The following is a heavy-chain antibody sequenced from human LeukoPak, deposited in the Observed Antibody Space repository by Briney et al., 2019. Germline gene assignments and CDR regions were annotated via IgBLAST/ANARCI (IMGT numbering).Heavy chain of an antibody. V-gene: IGHV4-30-2*01. D-gene: IGHD3-22*01. CDR3: ARCDSGYGRRLDY. CDR1: GGSISSGGYS. J-gene: IGHJ4*02. CDR2: IYHSGST. Sequence: SETLSLTCAVSGGSISSGGYSWSWIRQPPGKGLEWIGYIYHSGSTYYNPSLKSRVTISVDRSKNQFSLKLSSVTAADTAVYYCARCDSGYGRRLDYWGQGNLVNVSS.